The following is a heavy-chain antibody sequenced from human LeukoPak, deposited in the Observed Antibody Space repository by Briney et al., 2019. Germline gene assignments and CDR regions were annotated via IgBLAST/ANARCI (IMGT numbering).Heavy chain of an antibody. J-gene: IGHJ4*02. CDR2: IKQDGSEK. D-gene: IGHD5-18*01. V-gene: IGHV3-7*01. CDR1: GFTFSSYW. CDR3: ARVSARGYDY. Sequence: GGSLRLSCAASGFTFSSYWMSWVRQAPGKGLEWVANIKQDGSEKYYVDSVQGRFNISRDNAKNSLYLQMNSLRVEDTAMYYCARVSARGYDYWGRGTLVTVSS.